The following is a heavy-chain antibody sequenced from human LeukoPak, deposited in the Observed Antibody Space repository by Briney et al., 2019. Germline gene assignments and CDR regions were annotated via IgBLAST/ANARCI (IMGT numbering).Heavy chain of an antibody. CDR1: GASISSSICY. CDR3: ARGPYSSGWYLSEYFQH. CDR2: FDHTGST. V-gene: IGHV4-39*07. J-gene: IGHJ1*01. Sequence: SGTLSLTCTVSGASISSSICYWGWIRQPPGKGLEWIGFFDHTGSTYYNPSLKSRVTISIDRSKNQFSLILNSVTAADTAVYYCARGPYSSGWYLSEYFQHWGQGTLVTVSS. D-gene: IGHD6-19*01.